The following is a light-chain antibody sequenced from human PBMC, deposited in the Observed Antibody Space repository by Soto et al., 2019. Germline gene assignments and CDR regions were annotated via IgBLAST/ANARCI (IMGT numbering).Light chain of an antibody. CDR2: DAS. Sequence: VLTQSPGTLSLSPGERATLSCRASQTVRNNYLAWYQQKPGQAPRLLIYDASTRAPGIPDRFSGSGSGTDFTLIISRLGPEDFAVYYCQQYNTSPPTFGQGTKVDIK. CDR3: QQYNTSPPT. V-gene: IGKV3-20*01. J-gene: IGKJ1*01. CDR1: QTVRNNY.